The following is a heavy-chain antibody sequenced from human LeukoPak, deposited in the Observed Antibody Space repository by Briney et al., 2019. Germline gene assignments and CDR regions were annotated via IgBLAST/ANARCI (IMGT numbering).Heavy chain of an antibody. D-gene: IGHD3-3*01. Sequence: SETLSLTCTVSGGSISSSNFYWGWIRQPPGKGLEWIGSIYYSGSTYYNPSLKSRVSISVDTSKNQFSLKLSSVTAADTAVYYCARVYYDFWSGYLNWFDPWGQGTLVTVSS. J-gene: IGHJ5*02. CDR3: ARVYYDFWSGYLNWFDP. CDR2: IYYSGST. V-gene: IGHV4-39*07. CDR1: GGSISSSNFY.